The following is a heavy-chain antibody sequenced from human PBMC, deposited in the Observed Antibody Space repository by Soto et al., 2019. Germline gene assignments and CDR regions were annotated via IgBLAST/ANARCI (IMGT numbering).Heavy chain of an antibody. V-gene: IGHV1-69*19. CDR3: ATGRIVVVGSRAYYGMDV. D-gene: IGHD3-22*01. J-gene: IGHJ6*02. CDR2: IIPVFGIV. Sequence: QLQLAQSGADVKTAGSSVKVSCKASGGTLSNSAFSWVRQAPGQGREWMGGIIPVFGIVNYAQKFQDRVKITADESTSTAYMEQRSLRSEDTAVYFFATGRIVVVGSRAYYGMDVWGQGTTVTV. CDR1: GGTLSNSA.